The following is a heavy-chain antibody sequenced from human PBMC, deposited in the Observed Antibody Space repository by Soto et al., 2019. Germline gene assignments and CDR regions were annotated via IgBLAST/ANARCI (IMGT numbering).Heavy chain of an antibody. D-gene: IGHD6-19*01. V-gene: IGHV3-72*01. J-gene: IGHJ4*02. CDR1: GFTFSDHY. CDR3: ARDNYSSGWHFDY. CDR2: TRNKANSYTT. Sequence: SLRLSCAASGFTFSDHYMDWVRQAPGKGLEWVGRTRNKANSYTTEYAASVKGRFTISRDVSKNSVYLQMNSLKTEDTAVYYCARDNYSSGWHFDYWGQGTLVTV.